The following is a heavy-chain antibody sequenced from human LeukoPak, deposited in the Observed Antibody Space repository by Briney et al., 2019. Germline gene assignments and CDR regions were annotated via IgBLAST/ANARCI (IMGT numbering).Heavy chain of an antibody. V-gene: IGHV3-23*01. Sequence: GRSLRLSCAAFGFTFSSYAMSWVRQAPGKGLEWVSAISGSGGSTYYADSVKGRFTISRDNSKNTLYLQMNSLRAEDTAVYYCAKVTRAWVAIDGVYWGQGTLVTVSS. D-gene: IGHD2-15*01. CDR3: AKVTRAWVAIDGVY. CDR2: ISGSGGST. CDR1: GFTFSSYA. J-gene: IGHJ4*02.